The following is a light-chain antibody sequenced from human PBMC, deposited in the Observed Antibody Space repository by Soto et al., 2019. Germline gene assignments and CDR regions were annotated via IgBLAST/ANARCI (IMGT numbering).Light chain of an antibody. J-gene: IGKJ1*01. CDR1: QDIRNE. V-gene: IGKV1-6*01. CDR2: AAS. CDR3: LQDLTYPWM. Sequence: AIQMTQSPSSLSASIGDRVIITCRASQDIRNELGWYHQRPGKAPKLLINAASSLQSGVPSRFSGSGSGTDFTLTISSLQPEDFGTYYCLQDLTYPWMFGQGTKV.